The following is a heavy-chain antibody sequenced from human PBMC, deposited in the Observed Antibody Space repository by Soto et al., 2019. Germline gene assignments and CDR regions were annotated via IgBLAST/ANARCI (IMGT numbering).Heavy chain of an antibody. CDR3: ARDLTFDY. CDR2: ISYDGSNK. CDR1: GFTFNSHT. J-gene: IGHJ4*02. Sequence: GGSLRLSCTASGFTFNSHTMHWVRQAPGEGLEWVAVISYDGSNKYYADSVKGRFTISRDNSKNTLYLQMNSLRAEDTAVYYCARDLTFDYWGQGTLVTVSS. V-gene: IGHV3-30-3*01.